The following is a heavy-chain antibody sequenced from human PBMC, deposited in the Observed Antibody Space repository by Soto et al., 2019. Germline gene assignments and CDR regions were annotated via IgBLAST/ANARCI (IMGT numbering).Heavy chain of an antibody. Sequence: PGKGLEWIGIIYSTGNTYYHPSLLSRVTISADTSMNEFSLRLSSVTAADTAVYYCAIFFFQAEDGIRDVRSVSAFLLNRSSDL. V-gene: IGHV4-39*01. CDR3: AIFFFQAEDGIRDVRSVSAFLLNRSSDL. J-gene: IGHJ2*01. CDR2: IYSTGNT. D-gene: IGHD3-10*02.